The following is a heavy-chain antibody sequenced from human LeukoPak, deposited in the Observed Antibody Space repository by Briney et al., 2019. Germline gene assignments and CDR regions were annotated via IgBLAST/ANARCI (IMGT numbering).Heavy chain of an antibody. V-gene: IGHV3-66*02. CDR3: AKDVVIGASYDYGDYIPLPH. J-gene: IGHJ1*01. CDR2: LFSDRRT. D-gene: IGHD4-17*01. CDR1: GFIVSTNY. Sequence: GGSLRLSCAASGFIVSTNYMTWVRQAPGKGLQWVAILFSDRRTFYADTVKGRFTVSRDNSKNTLYLQMNSLTPEDTAVYYCAKDVVIGASYDYGDYIPLPHWGQGTLVTVSS.